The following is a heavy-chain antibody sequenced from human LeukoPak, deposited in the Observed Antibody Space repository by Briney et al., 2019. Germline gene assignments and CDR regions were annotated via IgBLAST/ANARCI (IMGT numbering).Heavy chain of an antibody. Sequence: GGSPRLSCAASGFTFSSYEMNWVRQAPGKGLEWVSYISSSGSTIYYADSVEGRFTISRDNAKNSLYLQMNSLRGEDTAVYYCARDGTPIYSSGWVYMDVWGKGTTVTISS. V-gene: IGHV3-48*03. CDR3: ARDGTPIYSSGWVYMDV. J-gene: IGHJ6*04. CDR2: ISSSGSTI. D-gene: IGHD6-25*01. CDR1: GFTFSSYE.